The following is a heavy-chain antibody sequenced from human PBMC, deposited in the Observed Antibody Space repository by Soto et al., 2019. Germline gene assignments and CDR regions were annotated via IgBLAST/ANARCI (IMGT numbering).Heavy chain of an antibody. CDR2: IYYSGST. Sequence: SETLSLTCTVSGGSISSSSYYWGWIRQPPGKGLEWIGSIYYSGSTYYNPSLKSRVTISVDTSKNQFSLKLSSVTAADTAVYYCVRHEYSSGWYDYWGQGTLVTVSS. V-gene: IGHV4-39*01. D-gene: IGHD6-19*01. CDR1: GGSISSSSYY. CDR3: VRHEYSSGWYDY. J-gene: IGHJ4*02.